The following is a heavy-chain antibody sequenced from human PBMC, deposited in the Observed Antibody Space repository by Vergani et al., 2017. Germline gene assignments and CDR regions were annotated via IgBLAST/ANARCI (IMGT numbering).Heavy chain of an antibody. J-gene: IGHJ4*02. CDR1: GFTFSSYA. Sequence: EVQLLESGGGLVQPGGSLRLSCAASGFTFSSYAMSWVREAPGKGLEWVSAISGSGGSTYYADSVKGRFTISRDNSKNTLYLQMNSLRAEDTAVYYCAKDDIVATIWDYWGQGTLVTVSS. V-gene: IGHV3-23*01. D-gene: IGHD5-12*01. CDR2: ISGSGGST. CDR3: AKDDIVATIWDY.